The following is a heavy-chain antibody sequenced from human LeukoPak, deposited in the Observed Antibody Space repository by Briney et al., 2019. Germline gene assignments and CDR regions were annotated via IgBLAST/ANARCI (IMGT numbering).Heavy chain of an antibody. CDR1: GFTLSNYA. V-gene: IGHV3-23*01. Sequence: GGSLRLSCAASGFTLSNYAMSWVRQAPGKGLEWVSAINSDGGGTYYADSVKGRFTVSRDISKNTLYLQMNSLRAEDTAVYYCAYYYDSSGYYEGYFDYWGQGTLVTVSS. J-gene: IGHJ4*02. D-gene: IGHD3-22*01. CDR3: AYYYDSSGYYEGYFDY. CDR2: INSDGGGT.